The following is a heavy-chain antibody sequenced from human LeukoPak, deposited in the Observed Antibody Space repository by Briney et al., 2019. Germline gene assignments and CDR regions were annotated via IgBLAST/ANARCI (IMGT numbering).Heavy chain of an antibody. J-gene: IGHJ5*02. Sequence: PSETLSLTCTVSGGSISSYYWSWIRLPPGKGLEWIGCIYYTGATFYNPSLKSRVTISLDTSKNQFSLKLSSVTAADTAVYYCARDIAVAGTRFDPWGQGTLVTVSS. CDR2: IYYTGAT. CDR1: GGSISSYY. V-gene: IGHV4-59*12. CDR3: ARDIAVAGTRFDP. D-gene: IGHD6-19*01.